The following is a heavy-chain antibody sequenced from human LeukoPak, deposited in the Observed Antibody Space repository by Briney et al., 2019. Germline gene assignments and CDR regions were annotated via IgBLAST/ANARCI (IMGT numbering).Heavy chain of an antibody. CDR3: ARRPSGGSTWFDP. J-gene: IGHJ5*02. D-gene: IGHD2-8*02. CDR2: IYPGDSEI. V-gene: IGHV5-51*01. CDR1: GYSFTSYW. Sequence: GESLKISCKGSGYSFTSYWIAWVRQMPGKGLEWMGIIYPGDSEIRYSPSFQGQVTISADKSISTAYLQWSSLKTSDTAMYYCARRPSGGSTWFDPWGQGTLVTVSS.